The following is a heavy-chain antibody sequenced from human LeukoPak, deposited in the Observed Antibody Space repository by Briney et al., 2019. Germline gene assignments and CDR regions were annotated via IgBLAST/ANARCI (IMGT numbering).Heavy chain of an antibody. J-gene: IGHJ4*02. CDR3: ARTGDRYCSSTSCHHFDY. V-gene: IGHV4-34*01. Sequence: SETLSLSCAVYGGSFIGYYWSWIRQHPGKGLEWIGEINHSGSTNYNPSLKSRVTISVDTSKNQFSLKLSSVTAADTAVYYCARTGDRYCSSTSCHHFDYWGQGTLVTVSS. CDR1: GGSFIGYY. D-gene: IGHD2-2*01. CDR2: INHSGST.